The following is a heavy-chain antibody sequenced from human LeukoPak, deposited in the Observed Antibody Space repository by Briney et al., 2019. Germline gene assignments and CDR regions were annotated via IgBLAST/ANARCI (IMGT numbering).Heavy chain of an antibody. CDR3: ARRRYYYDSSGYRERHYYFDY. Sequence: SETLSLTCTVSGGSISSSSYYWGWIRQPPGKGLEWIGSIYYSGSTYYNPSLKSRVTISVDTSKNQFSLKLSSVTAADTAVYYCARRRYYYDSSGYRERHYYFDYWGQGTLVTVSS. CDR1: GGSISSSSYY. D-gene: IGHD3-22*01. CDR2: IYYSGST. V-gene: IGHV4-39*01. J-gene: IGHJ4*02.